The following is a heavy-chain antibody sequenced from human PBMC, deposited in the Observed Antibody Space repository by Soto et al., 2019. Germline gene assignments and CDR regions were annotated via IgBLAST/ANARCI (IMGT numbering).Heavy chain of an antibody. CDR2: ISSSNI. D-gene: IGHD3-10*01. J-gene: IGHJ4*02. CDR3: ARGAAMVRGIYGYYFDY. CDR1: GFTFSSYS. V-gene: IGHV3-48*01. Sequence: EVQLVESGGGLVQPGGSLRLSCAGSGFTFSSYSMNWVRQAPGKGLEWVSFISSSNIYYADSVKGRFTISRDNAKNSLYLQMNSLRAEDTAVYYCARGAAMVRGIYGYYFDYWGQGTLVTVSS.